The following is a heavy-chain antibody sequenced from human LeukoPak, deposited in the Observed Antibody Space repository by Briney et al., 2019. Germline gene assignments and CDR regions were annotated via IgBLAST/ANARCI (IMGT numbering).Heavy chain of an antibody. J-gene: IGHJ5*01. CDR1: GFTFSSYS. D-gene: IGHD6-6*01. V-gene: IGHV3-48*04. CDR2: ISGSGHAI. Sequence: GGSLRLSCAASGFTFSSYSMNWVRQAPGKGEEWVAYISGSGHAINYSDSVKGRFTISRDNAKNSLYLQMSSLRVEDTAVYYCTRDPRHFDSCGQGTLVTVSS. CDR3: TRDPRHFDS.